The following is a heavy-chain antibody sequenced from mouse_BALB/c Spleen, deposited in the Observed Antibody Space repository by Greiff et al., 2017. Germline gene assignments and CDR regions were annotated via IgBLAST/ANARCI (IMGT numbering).Heavy chain of an antibody. CDR3: ARSGLRRGFDY. J-gene: IGHJ2*01. V-gene: IGHV14-3*02. Sequence: EVKLQESGAELVKPGASVKLSCTASGFNIKDTYMHWVKQRPEQGLEWIGRIDPANGNTKYDPKFQGKATITADTSSNTAYLQLSSLTSEDTAVYYCARSGLRRGFDYWGQGTTLTVSS. CDR1: GFNIKDTY. D-gene: IGHD2-2*01. CDR2: IDPANGNT.